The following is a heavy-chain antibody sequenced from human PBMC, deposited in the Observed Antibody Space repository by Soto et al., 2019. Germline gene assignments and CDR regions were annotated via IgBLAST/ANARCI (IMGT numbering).Heavy chain of an antibody. CDR2: IYSGGST. CDR1: GFTVSSNY. Sequence: GGSLILSCAASGFTVSSNYMSWVRQAPGKGLEWVSVIYSGGSTYYADSVKGRFTISRHNSKNTLYLQMNSLRAEDTAVYYCASKRWSAAGTPFYYYGMDVWGQGT. V-gene: IGHV3-53*04. D-gene: IGHD6-13*01. J-gene: IGHJ6*02. CDR3: ASKRWSAAGTPFYYYGMDV.